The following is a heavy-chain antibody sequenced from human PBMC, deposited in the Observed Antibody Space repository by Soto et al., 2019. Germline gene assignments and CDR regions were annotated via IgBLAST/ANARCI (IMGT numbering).Heavy chain of an antibody. V-gene: IGHV3-23*01. J-gene: IGHJ4*02. Sequence: EVQLLESGGGLAQPGGSLRLSCAASGFTFSTYAMSWVRQAPGKGLEWVSAIRGSGDRTYYADAVKGRFTISRDNSKNTVYLQMNSLRAEDTAVYYCAKETMASAYADYWGQGTLVTVSS. D-gene: IGHD2-2*01. CDR2: IRGSGDRT. CDR1: GFTFSTYA. CDR3: AKETMASAYADY.